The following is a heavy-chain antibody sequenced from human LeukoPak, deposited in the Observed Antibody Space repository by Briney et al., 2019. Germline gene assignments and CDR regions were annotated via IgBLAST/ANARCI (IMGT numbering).Heavy chain of an antibody. CDR3: ARELAYYYDSSTPTDY. V-gene: IGHV1-2*02. Sequence: GASVKVSCKASGYTFTGYYMHWVRQAPGQGLEWMGWINPNAGGTNYAQKFQGRVTMTRDTSISTAYMELSRLRSDDTAVYYCARELAYYYDSSTPTDYWGQGTLVTVSS. J-gene: IGHJ4*02. CDR2: INPNAGGT. CDR1: GYTFTGYY. D-gene: IGHD3-22*01.